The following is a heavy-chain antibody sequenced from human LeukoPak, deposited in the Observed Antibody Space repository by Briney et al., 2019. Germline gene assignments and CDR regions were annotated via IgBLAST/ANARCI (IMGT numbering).Heavy chain of an antibody. V-gene: IGHV4-59*01. CDR1: GGSISGYY. J-gene: IGHJ4*02. CDR3: ARDIGAARSDY. Sequence: SETLSLTCTVSGGSISGYYWSWIRQPPGKGLEWIGYIYYSGSAKYNPSLKSRVTISVDTSKNQFSLKLTSVTAADTAVYYCARDIGAARSDYWGQGTLVTVSS. D-gene: IGHD6-6*01. CDR2: IYYSGSA.